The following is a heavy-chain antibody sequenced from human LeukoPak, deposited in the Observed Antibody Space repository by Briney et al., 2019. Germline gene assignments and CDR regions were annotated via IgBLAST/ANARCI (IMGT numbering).Heavy chain of an antibody. CDR1: GFTFSNYG. D-gene: IGHD1-26*01. CDR3: ASSYSGSCYRYPQFDY. J-gene: IGHJ4*02. V-gene: IGHV3-30*03. CDR2: ISYDETNK. Sequence: GGSLRLSCVASGFTFSNYGMHWVRQAPGKGLEWVAVISYDETNKYYTESVKGRFTISRDQSKNTLYLQMNSLRVEDTAVYYCASSYSGSCYRYPQFDYWGQGTLVTVSS.